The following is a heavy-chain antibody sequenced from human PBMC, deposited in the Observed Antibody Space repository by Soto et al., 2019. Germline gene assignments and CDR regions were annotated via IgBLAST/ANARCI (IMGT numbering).Heavy chain of an antibody. CDR2: ISGSGGST. J-gene: IGHJ3*02. D-gene: IGHD3-3*01. CDR3: AKDGYYDFGSGYYNPDAFDI. V-gene: IGHV3-23*01. Sequence: EVQLLESGGGLVQPGGSLRLSCAASGFTFSSYAMSWVRQAPGKGLEWVSAISGSGGSTYYADSVKGRFTISRDNSKNTLYLQMNSLRAEDTAVYYCAKDGYYDFGSGYYNPDAFDIWGQGTMVTVSS. CDR1: GFTFSSYA.